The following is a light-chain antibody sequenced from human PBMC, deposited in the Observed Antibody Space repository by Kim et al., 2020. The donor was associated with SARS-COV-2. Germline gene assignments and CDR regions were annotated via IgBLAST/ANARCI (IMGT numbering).Light chain of an antibody. Sequence: EIVMTQSPDTLSVSPGETATLSCRASQNIGNHLVWYQQRPGQAPRLIITVASTRATGIPARFSGSGSGTDSTLNIISLQSEDFAVYYCQQNKDWPLTFGGGTKVDIK. CDR2: VAS. CDR3: QQNKDWPLT. CDR1: QNIGNH. J-gene: IGKJ4*01. V-gene: IGKV3-15*01.